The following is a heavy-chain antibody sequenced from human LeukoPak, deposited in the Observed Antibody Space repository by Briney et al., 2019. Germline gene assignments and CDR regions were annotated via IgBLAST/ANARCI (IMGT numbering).Heavy chain of an antibody. J-gene: IGHJ4*02. CDR2: ISSSSSYI. CDR1: GFTFSSYS. D-gene: IGHD3-22*01. V-gene: IGHV3-21*01. Sequence: GGSLRLSCAASGFTFSSYSMNWVRQAPGKGLEWFSSISSSSSYIYYADSVKGRFTISRDNAKNSLYLQMNSLRAEDTAVYYCARTHPNYYDSSGYYDYWGQGTLVTVSS. CDR3: ARTHPNYYDSSGYYDY.